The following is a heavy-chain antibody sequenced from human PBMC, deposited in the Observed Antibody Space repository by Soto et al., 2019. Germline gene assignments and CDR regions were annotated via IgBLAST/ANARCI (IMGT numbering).Heavy chain of an antibody. Sequence: EVQLLESGGGLVQLGGSLRLSCAASGFTFSSYAMSWVRQAPGKGLEWVSAISGSGGSTYYADSVKGRFTISRDNSKNTLYLQMNSLRAEDTAVYYCAKDITSGSYPNLFDYWGQGTLVTVSS. J-gene: IGHJ4*02. CDR2: ISGSGGST. CDR3: AKDITSGSYPNLFDY. CDR1: GFTFSSYA. D-gene: IGHD1-26*01. V-gene: IGHV3-23*01.